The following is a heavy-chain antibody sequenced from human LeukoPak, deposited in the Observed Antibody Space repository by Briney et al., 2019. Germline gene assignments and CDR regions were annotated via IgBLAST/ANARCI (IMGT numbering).Heavy chain of an antibody. CDR2: IGGRSNFV. Sequence: PGGSLRLSCAASGFTFSSYTMNWVRQAPGEGLEWVSSIGGRSNFVFYADSVKGRFTISRDNAKNSLYLQMNSLRVEDTAMHYCARVQGERRDYWGQGTQVTVSS. J-gene: IGHJ4*02. V-gene: IGHV3-21*01. CDR3: ARVQGERRDY. CDR1: GFTFSSYT. D-gene: IGHD3-16*01.